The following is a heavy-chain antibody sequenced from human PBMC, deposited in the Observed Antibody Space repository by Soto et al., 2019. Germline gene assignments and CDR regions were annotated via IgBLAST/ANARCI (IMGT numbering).Heavy chain of an antibody. CDR1: GGSLTNYF. J-gene: IGHJ3*01. Sequence: QVQLQESGPGLVEPSETLSLTCTVSGGSLTNYFWTWIRQSPGKGLEWIAYIRYSGKTDYNPSLKSRVNLSLGTPKSLSSLKLTSVTAAGTAISSCARFLYCVVSAFHLRGQGTMVLVSS. D-gene: IGHD2-21*01. CDR2: IRYSGKT. V-gene: IGHV4-59*12. CDR3: ARFLYCVVSAFHL.